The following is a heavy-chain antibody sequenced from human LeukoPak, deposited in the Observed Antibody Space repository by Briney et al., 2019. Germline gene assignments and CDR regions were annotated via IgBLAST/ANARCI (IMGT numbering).Heavy chain of an antibody. CDR1: GGTFSSYA. Sequence: SVKVSCKASGGTFSSYAISWERQAPGQGLEWMGGIIPIFGTANYAQKFQGRVTITADESTSTAYMELSSLRSEDTAVYYCARNPAHCSGGSCYWGFDYWGQGTLVTVSS. D-gene: IGHD2-15*01. CDR2: IIPIFGTA. J-gene: IGHJ4*02. V-gene: IGHV1-69*13. CDR3: ARNPAHCSGGSCYWGFDY.